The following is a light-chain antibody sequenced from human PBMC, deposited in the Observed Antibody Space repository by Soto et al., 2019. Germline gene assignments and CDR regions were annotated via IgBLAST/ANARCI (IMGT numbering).Light chain of an antibody. Sequence: DIVMTQSPVARAVSLGERATSDCRSSQTVLYSSNNKSALAWLQQKPGQPPKLLIYWASTGESGVPDRFSGSGSGTHFTLTISGLQAEDVAVYYCQQYLAYLTFGGGTKVEIK. CDR3: QQYLAYLT. J-gene: IGKJ4*01. CDR2: WAS. CDR1: QTVLYSSNNKSA. V-gene: IGKV4-1*01.